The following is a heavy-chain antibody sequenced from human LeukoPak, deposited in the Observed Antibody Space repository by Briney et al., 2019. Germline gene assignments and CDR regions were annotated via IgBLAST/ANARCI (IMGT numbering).Heavy chain of an antibody. D-gene: IGHD1-26*01. V-gene: IGHV4-39*07. Sequence: SETLSLTCTVSGGSISSSSYYWGWIRQPPGKGLEWIGSIYYSGSTYYNPSLKSRVTISVDTPKNQFSLKLSSVTAADTAVYYCARGLTGGWAAVFDYWGQGTLVTVSS. CDR1: GGSISSSSYY. J-gene: IGHJ4*02. CDR3: ARGLTGGWAAVFDY. CDR2: IYYSGST.